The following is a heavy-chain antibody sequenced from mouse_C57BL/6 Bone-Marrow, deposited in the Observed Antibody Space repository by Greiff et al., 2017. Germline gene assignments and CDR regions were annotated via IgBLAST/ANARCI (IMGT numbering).Heavy chain of an antibody. CDR1: GFTFSDYG. J-gene: IGHJ1*03. V-gene: IGHV5-15*01. CDR2: ISNLAYSI. Sequence: EVQLVESGGGLVQPGGSLKLSCAASGFTFSDYGMAWVRQAPRKGPEWVAFISNLAYSIYYADTVTGRFTISRGKAKNTLYLEMCSLRSEDTAMYYGASHPIYYGSSYWYFDVWGTGTTVTVSA. CDR3: ASHPIYYGSSYWYFDV. D-gene: IGHD1-1*01.